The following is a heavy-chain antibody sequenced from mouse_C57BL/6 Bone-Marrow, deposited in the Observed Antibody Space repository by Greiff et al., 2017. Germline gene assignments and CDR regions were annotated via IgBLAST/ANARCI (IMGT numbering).Heavy chain of an antibody. D-gene: IGHD2-4*01. CDR1: GYTFTSYW. CDR3: ASGLRRRGDFAY. Sequence: QVQLQQPGAELVKPGASVKLSCKASGYTFTSYWMHWVKQRPGQGLEWIGMIHPNSGSTNYNEKFKSKATLPVDKSSSTAYMQLSSLTSEDSAVYYCASGLRRRGDFAYWGQGTLVTVSA. V-gene: IGHV1-64*01. J-gene: IGHJ3*01. CDR2: IHPNSGST.